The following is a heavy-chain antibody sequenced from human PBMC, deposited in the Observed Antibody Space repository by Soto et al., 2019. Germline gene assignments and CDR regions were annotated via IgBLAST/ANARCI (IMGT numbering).Heavy chain of an antibody. D-gene: IGHD3-10*01. J-gene: IGHJ6*02. CDR3: ARAMAYYYGSGSPPYYYYYGMDV. V-gene: IGHV4-39*07. CDR1: GGSISSSIYY. CDR2: IYYSGST. Sequence: PSETLSLTCAVSGGSISSSIYYWGWIRQPPGKGLEWIGSIYYSGSTYYNPSLKSRVTISVDTSKNQFSLKLSSVTAADTAVYYCARAMAYYYGSGSPPYYYYYGMDVWGQGTTVT.